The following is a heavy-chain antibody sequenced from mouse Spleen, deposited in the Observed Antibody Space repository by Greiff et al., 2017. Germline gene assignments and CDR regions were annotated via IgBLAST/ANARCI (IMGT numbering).Heavy chain of an antibody. CDR2: ISSGGGNT. D-gene: IGHD3-3*01. J-gene: IGHJ2*01. CDR1: GFTFSSYA. Sequence: EVQVVESGGGLVKLGGSLKLSCAASGFTFSSYAMSWVRQTPEKRLEWVATISSGGGNTYYPDSVKGRFTISRDNAKNTLYLQMSSLKSEDTAMYYCARTGQGPNYFDYWGQGTTLTVSS. CDR3: ARTGQGPNYFDY. V-gene: IGHV5-9-3*01.